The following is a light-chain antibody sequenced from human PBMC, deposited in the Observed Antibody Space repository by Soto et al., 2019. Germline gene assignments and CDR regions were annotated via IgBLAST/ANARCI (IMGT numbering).Light chain of an antibody. J-gene: IGKJ5*01. CDR3: QQYDNLPLI. V-gene: IGKV1-33*01. Sequence: IRMTQAASSLSASVGDRGSITCQATQDIRKYLNWYQQKPGKAPKLLIYGASSLETGVPSRFSGSGSGTDFTLTISSLQPEDFATYHCQQYDNLPLIFGQGTRLEIK. CDR2: GAS. CDR1: QDIRKY.